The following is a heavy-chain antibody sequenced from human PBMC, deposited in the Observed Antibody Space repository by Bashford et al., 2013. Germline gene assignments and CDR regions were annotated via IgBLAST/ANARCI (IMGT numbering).Heavy chain of an antibody. J-gene: IGHJ4*02. CDR2: IRKKVNSYTT. D-gene: IGHD3/OR15-3a*01. CDR3: ARGMDLHPYYFDY. V-gene: IGHV3-72*01. Sequence: VRQAPGKGLEWVGRIRKKVNSYTTEYAASVKGRFTISRDDSKNSLYLQMSSLKTEDTAVYYCARGMDLHPYYFDYWGQGALVTVSS.